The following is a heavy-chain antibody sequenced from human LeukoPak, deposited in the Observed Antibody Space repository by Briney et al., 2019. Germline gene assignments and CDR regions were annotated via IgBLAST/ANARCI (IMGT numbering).Heavy chain of an antibody. Sequence: GGSLRLSCAASGFTFSSYAMSWVRQAPGKGLEWVSAISSSGGSTYYADSVKGRFTISRDNSKNTLYLQMNSLRAEDTAVYYCAKVRWSGDSPLGFDPWGQGTLVTVSS. V-gene: IGHV3-23*01. CDR2: ISSSGGST. D-gene: IGHD2-15*01. CDR3: AKVRWSGDSPLGFDP. CDR1: GFTFSSYA. J-gene: IGHJ5*02.